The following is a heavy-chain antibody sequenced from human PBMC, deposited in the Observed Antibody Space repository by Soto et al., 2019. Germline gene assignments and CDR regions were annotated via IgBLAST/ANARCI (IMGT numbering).Heavy chain of an antibody. CDR3: ARDLSYDFWSGYRYYYGMDV. CDR2: ISSSSSYI. CDR1: GFTFSSYS. D-gene: IGHD3-3*01. J-gene: IGHJ6*02. V-gene: IGHV3-21*01. Sequence: EVQLVESGGGLVKPGGSLRLSCAASGFTFSSYSMNWVRQAPGKGLEWVSSISSSSSYIYYADSVKGRFTISRDNAKNSLYLQMNSLRAEDTAVYYCARDLSYDFWSGYRYYYGMDVWGQGTTVTVSS.